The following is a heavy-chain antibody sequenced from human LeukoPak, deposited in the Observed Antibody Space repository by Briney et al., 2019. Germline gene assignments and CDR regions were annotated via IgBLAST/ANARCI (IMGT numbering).Heavy chain of an antibody. J-gene: IGHJ6*02. CDR3: ARGGRHLRFLEWSPYYYGMDV. Sequence: SETLSLTCTVSGGSISSYYWSLIRQPAGKGLEWIGRIYTSGSTNYNPSLKSRVTISVDTSKNQFSLKLSSVTAADTAVYYCARGGRHLRFLEWSPYYYGMDVWGQGTTVTVSS. CDR1: GGSISSYY. V-gene: IGHV4-4*07. D-gene: IGHD3-3*01. CDR2: IYTSGST.